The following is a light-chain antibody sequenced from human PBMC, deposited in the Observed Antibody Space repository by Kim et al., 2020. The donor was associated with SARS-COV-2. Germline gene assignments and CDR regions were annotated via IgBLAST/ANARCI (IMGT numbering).Light chain of an antibody. V-gene: IGLV1-44*01. CDR1: SSNIGSNN. CDR2: SNN. Sequence: QSVLTQPPSASGTPGQRVTISCSGSSSNIGSNNVVWYQQFPGAAPNVLIHSNNQRPSGIPDRFSGSRSGTSASLAISVLQSGDEADYYCAVWDDSLKQGVFGGGTQLTVL. CDR3: AVWDDSLKQGV. J-gene: IGLJ3*02.